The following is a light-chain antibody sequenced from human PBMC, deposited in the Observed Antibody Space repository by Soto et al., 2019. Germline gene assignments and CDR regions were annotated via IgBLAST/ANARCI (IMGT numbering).Light chain of an antibody. CDR3: SSYSTTTTPQWV. CDR2: KVS. Sequence: QSALTQPASVSGSPGQSITIPCTGSSNDIGGYNYVSWYQQHPGRAPKLVIYKVSDRPSGVSTRFSASKSGNTASLTISGLQSEDEADYSGSSYSTTTTPQWVFGGGTKLTVL. V-gene: IGLV2-14*01. CDR1: SNDIGGYNY. J-gene: IGLJ3*02.